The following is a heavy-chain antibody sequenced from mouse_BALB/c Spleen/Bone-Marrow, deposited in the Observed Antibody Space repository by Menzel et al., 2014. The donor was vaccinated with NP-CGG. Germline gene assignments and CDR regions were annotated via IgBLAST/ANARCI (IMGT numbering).Heavy chain of an antibody. CDR2: IWGDGST. Sequence: VKLQESGPGLVAPSQSLSITCTVSGFSLTGYGVSWVRQPPGKGLEWLGMIWGDGSTDYNSALKSRLSISKDNSKSQVFLKTNSLQTDDTARYYCARDSFLITRALDYWGQGTSVTVSS. CDR3: ARDSFLITRALDY. CDR1: GFSLTGYG. D-gene: IGHD2-4*01. V-gene: IGHV2-6-7*01. J-gene: IGHJ4*01.